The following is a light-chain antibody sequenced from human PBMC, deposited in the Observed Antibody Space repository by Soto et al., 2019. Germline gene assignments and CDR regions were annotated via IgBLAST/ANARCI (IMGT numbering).Light chain of an antibody. CDR3: SSYTSSSTLGV. CDR1: SSDVGGYNY. CDR2: DVS. V-gene: IGLV2-14*01. J-gene: IGLJ1*01. Sequence: QSALTQPASVSGSPGQSITISCTGTSSDVGGYNYVSWYQQHPGKAPKLMIYDVSNRPSGVSNRFSGSKSGNTAPLTISGLQAEDEADYYCSSYTSSSTLGVFGTGTKLTVL.